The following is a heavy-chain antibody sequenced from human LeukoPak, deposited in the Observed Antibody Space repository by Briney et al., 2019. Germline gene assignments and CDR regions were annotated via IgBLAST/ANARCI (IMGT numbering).Heavy chain of an antibody. V-gene: IGHV1-3*04. CDR3: ARDRSSFSYAFDI. CDR2: ISTYNDDR. CDR1: GYTFTTYA. Sequence: ASVKVSCKASGYTFTTYAIHWVRQAPGQRLEWMGWISTYNDDRKYSPKFQGTVTITTDTSASTAYLELSSLRSEDTAVYYCARDRSSFSYAFDIWGQGTMITVSS. J-gene: IGHJ3*02. D-gene: IGHD6-6*01.